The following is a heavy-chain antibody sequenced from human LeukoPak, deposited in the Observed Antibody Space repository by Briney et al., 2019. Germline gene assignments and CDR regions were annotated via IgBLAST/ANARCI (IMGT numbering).Heavy chain of an antibody. Sequence: QPGGSLRLSCVASGFTISNYWMHWVRQAPGKGLVWVSRINSDGSITTYADSVKGRFTISRDNAKNTMYLQMNSLGDEDTAVYYCATLLPGVWGQGTLVTVSS. V-gene: IGHV3-74*01. CDR2: INSDGSIT. J-gene: IGHJ4*02. CDR3: ATLLPGV. CDR1: GFTISNYW. D-gene: IGHD1-26*01.